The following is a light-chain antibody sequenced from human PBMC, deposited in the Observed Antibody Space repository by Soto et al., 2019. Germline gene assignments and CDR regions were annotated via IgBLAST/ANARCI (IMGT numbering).Light chain of an antibody. CDR1: SSDVGGYKY. CDR2: EVS. CDR3: SSYAGSNNLV. Sequence: QSALTQPPSASGPPGQSVTISCTGTSSDVGGYKYVSWYQQHPGKAPKLMIYEVSKRPSGVPDRFSGSKSGNTASLAVSGLQAEDEADYYCSSYAGSNNLVFGGGTQLTVL. V-gene: IGLV2-8*01. J-gene: IGLJ2*01.